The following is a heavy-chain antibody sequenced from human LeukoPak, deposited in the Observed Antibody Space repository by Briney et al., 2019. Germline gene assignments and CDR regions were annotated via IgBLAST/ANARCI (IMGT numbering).Heavy chain of an antibody. CDR1: GYTFTSYD. CDR2: MNPNSGNT. V-gene: IGHV1-8*03. J-gene: IGHJ3*02. CDR3: ARGREAFDI. Sequence: ASVKVSGKASGYTFTSYDINWVRQATGQGLEWMGWMNPNSGNTGYAQKFQGRVTITRNTSISTAYMELSSLRSEDAAVYYCARGREAFDIWGQGTMVTVSS.